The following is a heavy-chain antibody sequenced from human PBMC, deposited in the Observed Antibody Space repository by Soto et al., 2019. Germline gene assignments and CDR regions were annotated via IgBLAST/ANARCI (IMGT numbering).Heavy chain of an antibody. V-gene: IGHV4-34*01. D-gene: IGHD3-22*01. J-gene: IGHJ6*04. Sequence: SETLSLTCAVYGGSFSGYYWSWIRQPLGKGLEWIGEINHSGSTNYNPSLKSRVTISVDTSKNQFSLKLSSVTAADTAVYYCARRGVGSGYPDYYYYGMDVWGKGTTVTVSS. CDR1: GGSFSGYY. CDR2: INHSGST. CDR3: ARRGVGSGYPDYYYYGMDV.